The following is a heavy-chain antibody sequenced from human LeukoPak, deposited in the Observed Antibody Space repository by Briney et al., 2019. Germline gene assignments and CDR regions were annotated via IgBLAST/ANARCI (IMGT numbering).Heavy chain of an antibody. CDR2: INHSGST. CDR3: ARGRWLATRRLDY. D-gene: IGHD5-12*01. V-gene: IGHV4-34*01. CDR1: GGSFSGYY. J-gene: IGHJ4*02. Sequence: SETLSLTCAVYGGSFSGYYWSWIRQPPGKGLEWIGEINHSGSTNYNPSLKSRVTISVDTSKNQFSLKLSSVTAADTAVYYCARGRWLATRRLDYWGQGTLVTVSS.